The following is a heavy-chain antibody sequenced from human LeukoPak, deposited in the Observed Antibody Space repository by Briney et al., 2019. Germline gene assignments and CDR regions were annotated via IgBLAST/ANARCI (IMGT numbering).Heavy chain of an antibody. Sequence: GGSLRLSCAASGFTFSSYEMNWVRQAPGKGLEWVSYISSSGSTIYYADSVKSRFTISRDNAKNSLYLQMNSLRAEDTAVYYCARRRDLYSGSYYTFDYWGQGTLVTVSS. V-gene: IGHV3-48*03. J-gene: IGHJ4*02. D-gene: IGHD1-26*01. CDR2: ISSSGSTI. CDR1: GFTFSSYE. CDR3: ARRRDLYSGSYYTFDY.